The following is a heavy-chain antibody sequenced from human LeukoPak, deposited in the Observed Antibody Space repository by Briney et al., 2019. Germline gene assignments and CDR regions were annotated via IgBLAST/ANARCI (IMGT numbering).Heavy chain of an antibody. CDR2: ISSSSSYI. V-gene: IGHV3-21*01. D-gene: IGHD6-13*01. J-gene: IGHJ5*02. Sequence: GGSLRLSCAASGFTFSSYSMNWVRQAPGKGLEWVSSISSSSSYIYYADSVKGRFTISRDNAKNSLYLQMNSLRAEDTAVYYCARDLGSSSWYWFDPWGQGTLVTVSP. CDR1: GFTFSSYS. CDR3: ARDLGSSSWYWFDP.